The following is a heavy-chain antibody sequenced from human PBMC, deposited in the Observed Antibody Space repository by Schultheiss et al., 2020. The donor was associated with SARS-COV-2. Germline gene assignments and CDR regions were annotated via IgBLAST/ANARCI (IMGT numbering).Heavy chain of an antibody. D-gene: IGHD1-26*01. V-gene: IGHV3-66*01. CDR3: AKDRAPYYSWNYMQQ. J-gene: IGHJ4*02. CDR1: GFTVSSNY. CDR2: IYSGGST. Sequence: GGSLRLSCAASGFTVSSNYMSWVRQAPGKGLEWVSVIYSGGSTYYADSVKGRFTISRDMSKNTLYLQMNSLRAEDTALYFCAKDRAPYYSWNYMQQWGQGAQVTVSS.